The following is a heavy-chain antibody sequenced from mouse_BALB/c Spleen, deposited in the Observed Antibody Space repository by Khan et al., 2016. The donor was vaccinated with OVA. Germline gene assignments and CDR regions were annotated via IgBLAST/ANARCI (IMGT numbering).Heavy chain of an antibody. V-gene: IGHV3-2*02. CDR3: TRSVYYAYAYAMDY. CDR1: GYSITSDFA. Sequence: EVQLVESGPGLVKPSQSLSLTCTVTGYSITSDFAWNWVRQFPGNKLEWMGYISFSGTTSYDPSLKSRLSITRDTSKNQFFLQLSSVNTEDTATYYCTRSVYYAYAYAMDYWGQGTSVTVSS. D-gene: IGHD2-2*01. J-gene: IGHJ4*01. CDR2: ISFSGTT.